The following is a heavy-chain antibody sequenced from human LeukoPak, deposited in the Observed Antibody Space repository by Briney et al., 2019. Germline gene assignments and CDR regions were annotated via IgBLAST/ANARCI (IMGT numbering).Heavy chain of an antibody. CDR1: AFTFYDYA. D-gene: IGHD6-6*01. J-gene: IGHJ6*03. CDR2: ISWDGGST. Sequence: PGGSLTLSCAASAFTFYDYAMHWVRQAPGKGLEWVSLISWDGGSTYYTDSVKGRFTISRDNSKNSLYLQMNSLRAEDTALYYCAKDGTSIAARLDYYYYMDVWGKGTTVTVS. CDR3: AKDGTSIAARLDYYYYMDV. V-gene: IGHV3-43D*03.